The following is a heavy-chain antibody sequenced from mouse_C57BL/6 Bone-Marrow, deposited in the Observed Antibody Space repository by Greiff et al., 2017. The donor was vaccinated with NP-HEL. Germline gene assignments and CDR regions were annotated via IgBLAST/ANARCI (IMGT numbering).Heavy chain of an antibody. J-gene: IGHJ4*01. Sequence: VQLQQSGPELVKPGASVKMSCKASGYTFTDYNMHWVKQSHGKSLEWIGYINPNNGGTSYNQKFKGKATLTVSKSSSTAYMELRRRTAEDSAVYDCARRGFARDYWGQGTSVTVSS. CDR3: ARRGFARDY. CDR2: INPNNGGT. V-gene: IGHV1-22*01. CDR1: GYTFTDYN.